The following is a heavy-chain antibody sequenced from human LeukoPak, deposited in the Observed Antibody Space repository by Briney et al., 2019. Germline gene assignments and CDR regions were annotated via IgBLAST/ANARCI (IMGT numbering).Heavy chain of an antibody. CDR3: ARDTYYESSGYYEDYFDS. CDR2: IHHSGST. CDR1: GGSIGNYY. D-gene: IGHD3-22*01. Sequence: SETLSLSCTVSGGSIGNYYWSWIRQPPGKGLEWIGYIHHSGSTSSNPSLKSRVTISVDTSKNQFSLRLSSVTAADTAVYYCARDTYYESSGYYEDYFDSWGQGTLVTVSS. J-gene: IGHJ4*02. V-gene: IGHV4-59*01.